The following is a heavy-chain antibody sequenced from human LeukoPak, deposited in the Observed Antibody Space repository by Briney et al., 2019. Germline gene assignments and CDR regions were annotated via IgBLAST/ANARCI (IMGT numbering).Heavy chain of an antibody. V-gene: IGHV1-18*01. CDR1: GYTFTSYG. CDR2: ISAYNGNT. Sequence: ASVKVSCKASGYTFTSYGISWVRQAPGQGLEWMGWISAYNGNTNYAQKLQGRVTMTTDTSTSTAYMELRSLRSDDTAVYYCARAQRGYSGYVHFNYWGQGTLVTVSS. J-gene: IGHJ4*02. CDR3: ARAQRGYSGYVHFNY. D-gene: IGHD5-12*01.